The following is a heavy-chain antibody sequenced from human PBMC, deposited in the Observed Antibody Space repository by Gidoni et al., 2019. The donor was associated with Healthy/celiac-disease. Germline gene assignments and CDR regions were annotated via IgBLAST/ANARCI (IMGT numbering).Heavy chain of an antibody. CDR1: GYTFTSYG. CDR3: ARCSQDIVVVPAARDDAFDI. CDR2: ISAYNGNT. Sequence: QVQLVQSGAEVKKPGASVKVSCKASGYTFTSYGISWVRQAPGQGLEWMGWISAYNGNTNYAQKLQGRVTMTTDTSTSTAYMELRSLRSDDTAVYYCARCSQDIVVVPAARDDAFDIWGQGTMVTVSS. D-gene: IGHD2-2*01. V-gene: IGHV1-18*04. J-gene: IGHJ3*02.